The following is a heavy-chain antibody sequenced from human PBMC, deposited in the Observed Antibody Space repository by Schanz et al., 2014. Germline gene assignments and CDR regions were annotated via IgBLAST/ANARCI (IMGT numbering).Heavy chain of an antibody. Sequence: EVQLVESGGGLVQPGGSLRLSCAASGFTFSGYAMSWVRQAPGKGLEWVSSISGGGGSTRYGDSLRGRFYISRDNSKKTLYLQMSSLRGDDPAVYYCAKDGGCSSTNCHDFVVPELPFESWGQGTLVTVSS. CDR3: AKDGGCSSTNCHDFVVPELPFES. CDR1: GFTFSGYA. D-gene: IGHD2-2*01. J-gene: IGHJ4*02. V-gene: IGHV3-23*04. CDR2: ISGGGGST.